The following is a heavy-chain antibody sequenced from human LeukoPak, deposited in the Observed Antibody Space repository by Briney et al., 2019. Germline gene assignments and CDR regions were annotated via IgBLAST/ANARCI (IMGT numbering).Heavy chain of an antibody. J-gene: IGHJ4*02. D-gene: IGHD4-17*01. CDR1: GFSLSTSGVG. CDR2: IYWDDDK. V-gene: IGHV2-5*02. Sequence: SGPTLVKPTQTLTLTCTFSGFSLSTSGVGVGWIRQPPGKALEWLALIYWDDDKRYSPSLKSRLTFTKDTSKNQVVLTMTNMDPVDTATYYCAHRLKYGDYIYFDYWGQGTLVTVSS. CDR3: AHRLKYGDYIYFDY.